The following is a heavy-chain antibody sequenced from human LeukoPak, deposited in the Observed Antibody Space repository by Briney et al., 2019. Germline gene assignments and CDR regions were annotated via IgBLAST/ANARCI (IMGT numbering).Heavy chain of an antibody. CDR1: GFTFSSYA. CDR3: AKTKGYRYGYSFDY. Sequence: SGRSLRLSCAASGFTFSSYAMHWVRQSLGKGLEWVAVMSYDGFNKYYADSVKGRFTISRDNSKNTLYLQMNSLRAEDTAVYYCAKTKGYRYGYSFDYWGPGTLVTVSS. D-gene: IGHD5-18*01. V-gene: IGHV3-30*18. CDR2: MSYDGFNK. J-gene: IGHJ4*02.